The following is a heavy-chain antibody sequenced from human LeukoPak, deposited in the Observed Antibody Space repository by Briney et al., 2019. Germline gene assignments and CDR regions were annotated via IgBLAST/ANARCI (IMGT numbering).Heavy chain of an antibody. J-gene: IGHJ4*02. CDR1: GFTFSTSW. CDR3: VRDMGYYDKV. CDR2: INTDGNTR. Sequence: PRGSLRLSCATSGFTFSTSWMHWVRQAAGQGLVWVSRINTDGNTRDYADSVKGRFTISRDNAKNTLYLQMNSLRAEDTAVYYCVRDMGYYDKVWGQGTLVTVSS. D-gene: IGHD3-22*01. V-gene: IGHV3-74*01.